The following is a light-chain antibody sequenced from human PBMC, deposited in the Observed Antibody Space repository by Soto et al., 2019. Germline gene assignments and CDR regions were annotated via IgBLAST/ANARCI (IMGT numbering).Light chain of an antibody. CDR3: QQNYNLPPWT. CDR2: KAS. Sequence: DIQMTQSPSTLSASVGDTVTITCRASQTIGTWLAWYQQKPAKAPKLLIYKASTLESGVPSRFSGSGSGTEFTLTISSLQADDFATYYCQQNYNLPPWTFGQGTKVDIK. J-gene: IGKJ1*01. V-gene: IGKV1-5*03. CDR1: QTIGTW.